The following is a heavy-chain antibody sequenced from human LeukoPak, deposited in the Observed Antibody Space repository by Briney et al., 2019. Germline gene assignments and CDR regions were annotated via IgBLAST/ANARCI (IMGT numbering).Heavy chain of an antibody. CDR3: ARGSYSSGYYFDY. Sequence: GGSLRLSCAAYGFTFSSYEMNWVRQAPGKGLEWLSYISSSGTTKYYADSVKGRFTISRDNAKNSLYLQMNSLRAEDTAVYYCARGSYSSGYYFDYWGQGTLVTVSS. CDR1: GFTFSSYE. D-gene: IGHD6-19*01. J-gene: IGHJ4*02. CDR2: ISSSGTTK. V-gene: IGHV3-48*03.